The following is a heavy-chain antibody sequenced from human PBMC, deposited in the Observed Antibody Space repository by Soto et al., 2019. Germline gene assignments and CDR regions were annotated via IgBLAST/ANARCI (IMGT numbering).Heavy chain of an antibody. CDR2: INPSSDRT. Sequence: ASVKVSCKASGYTFTNYYIHWVRQAPGQGLEWMGIINPSSDRTTYAQKFRGRVTMTRDTSTSTVYMELISLRSEDTAVYYCAKARGTAMVPPFDYWGRGTLVTVSS. CDR1: GYTFTNYY. J-gene: IGHJ4*02. CDR3: AKARGTAMVPPFDY. D-gene: IGHD5-18*01. V-gene: IGHV1-46*01.